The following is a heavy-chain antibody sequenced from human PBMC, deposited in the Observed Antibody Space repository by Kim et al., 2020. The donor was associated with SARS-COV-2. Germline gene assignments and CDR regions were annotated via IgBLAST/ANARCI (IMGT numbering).Heavy chain of an antibody. V-gene: IGHV4-39*01. Sequence: SETLSHTCTVSGGSISSSSPYWVWIRQPPGKGLEFIGYIYTDGSTFFNPSLRSRLTMSQDTSKNQFSLRLSSVTAADTAVYYCTKPRAWANTFDVWGRGT. CDR1: GGSISSSSPY. J-gene: IGHJ3*01. D-gene: IGHD2-8*01. CDR3: TKPRAWANTFDV. CDR2: IYTDGST.